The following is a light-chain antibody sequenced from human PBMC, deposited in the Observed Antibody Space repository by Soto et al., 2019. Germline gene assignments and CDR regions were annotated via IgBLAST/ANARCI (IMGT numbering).Light chain of an antibody. CDR1: QSISSW. J-gene: IGKJ1*01. V-gene: IGKV1-5*01. CDR2: DAS. CDR3: QQYNSYSPRT. Sequence: DIQMTQAPSPLSGSVGDRVTITCRASQSISSWLAWYQQEPGKAPKLXXYDASSLESGVPSRFSGSGSGTEFTLTISSLQPDDFATYYGQQYNSYSPRTFGQGTKVDIK.